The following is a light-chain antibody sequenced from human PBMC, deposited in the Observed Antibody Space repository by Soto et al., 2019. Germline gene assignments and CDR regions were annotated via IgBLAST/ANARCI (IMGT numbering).Light chain of an antibody. CDR3: QQYNAYSSWT. J-gene: IGKJ1*01. CDR2: DAS. CDR1: QSISWF. V-gene: IGKV1-5*01. Sequence: DIQMTQSPSTLSASVGDRVTITCRASQSISWFLGWYQHKPGKAPNLLIYDASTLESGGPSRFSGSGSGTECTRTISSLQADDFATEDCQQYNAYSSWTCGQGTKVEI.